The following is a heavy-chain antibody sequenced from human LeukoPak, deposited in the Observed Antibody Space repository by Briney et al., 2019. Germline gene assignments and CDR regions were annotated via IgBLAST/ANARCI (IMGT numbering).Heavy chain of an antibody. CDR1: GFTFRSYS. Sequence: GGSLRLSCAASGFTFRSYSMNWVRQAPGKGLEWVSSISSSSSYIYYADSVKGRFTISRDNAKNSLFLQMNSLRAEDTAVYYCARAGSWYFFDYWGQGTLVTVSS. D-gene: IGHD6-13*01. CDR3: ARAGSWYFFDY. J-gene: IGHJ4*02. CDR2: ISSSSSYI. V-gene: IGHV3-21*01.